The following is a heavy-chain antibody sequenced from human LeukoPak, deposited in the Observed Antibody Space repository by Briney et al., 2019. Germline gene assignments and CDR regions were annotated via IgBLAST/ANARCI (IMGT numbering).Heavy chain of an antibody. CDR2: IWYDGSNK. D-gene: IGHD4-17*01. Sequence: GGSLRLSCAASGFTFSSYAMSWVRRAPGKGLEWVAVIWYDGSNKYYADSVKGRFTISRDNSKNTLYLQMNSLRAEDTAVYYCARESYGDLYYFDYWGQGTLVTVSS. CDR1: GFTFSSYA. V-gene: IGHV3-33*08. CDR3: ARESYGDLYYFDY. J-gene: IGHJ4*02.